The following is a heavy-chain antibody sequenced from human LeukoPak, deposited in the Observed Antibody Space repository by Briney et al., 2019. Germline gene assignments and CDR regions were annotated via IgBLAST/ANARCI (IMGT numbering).Heavy chain of an antibody. CDR1: GFTFSSYA. CDR3: AKSPMVRVVTSFDY. D-gene: IGHD3-10*01. CDR2: ISGSGGNT. Sequence: GGSLRLSCAASGFTFSSYAMSWVRQAPGKGLEWVSGISGSGGNTYYADSVKGRFTISRDNSKNTLYLQMNSLRAEDTAVYYCAKSPMVRVVTSFDYWGQGTLVTVSS. J-gene: IGHJ4*02. V-gene: IGHV3-23*01.